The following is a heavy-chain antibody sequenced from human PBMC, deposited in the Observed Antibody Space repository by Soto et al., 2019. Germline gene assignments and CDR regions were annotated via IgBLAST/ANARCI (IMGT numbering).Heavy chain of an antibody. CDR1: GFTFSSYA. Sequence: GGSLRLSCAASGFTFSSYAMSWVRQAPGKGLEWVSAISGSGGSTYYADSVKGRFTISRDNSKNTLYLQMNSLRAEDTAVYYCAKDLWDYIWGSYRPPGAFDIWGQGTMVTVSS. D-gene: IGHD3-16*02. J-gene: IGHJ3*02. V-gene: IGHV3-23*01. CDR3: AKDLWDYIWGSYRPPGAFDI. CDR2: ISGSGGST.